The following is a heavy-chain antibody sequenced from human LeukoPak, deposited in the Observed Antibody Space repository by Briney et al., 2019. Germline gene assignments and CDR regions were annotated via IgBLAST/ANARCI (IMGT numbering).Heavy chain of an antibody. CDR3: ARGYCSGGSCYLFDY. CDR1: GGSFSGYY. CDR2: FNHSGST. J-gene: IGHJ4*02. Sequence: SETLSLTCVAYGGSFSGYYWSWLRQPPGKGLEWIGEFNHSGSTNYNPSLKSRVTISVDTSKKQFSLKLSYVTAADTAVYYCARGYCSGGSCYLFDYWGQGTLVTVSS. D-gene: IGHD2-15*01. V-gene: IGHV4-34*01.